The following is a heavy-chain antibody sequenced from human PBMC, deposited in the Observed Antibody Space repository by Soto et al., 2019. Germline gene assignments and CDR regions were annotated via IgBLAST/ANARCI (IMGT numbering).Heavy chain of an antibody. CDR2: IIPIFGTA. CDR3: ARDRPWEPLDWFAP. CDR1: GGTFSSYA. D-gene: IGHD1-26*01. V-gene: IGHV1-69*01. J-gene: IGHJ5*02. Sequence: QVQLVQSGAEVKKPGSSVKVSCKASGGTFSSYAISWVRQAPGQGLEWMGGIIPIFGTANYAQKFQGRVTISADESTSTAYMGLSSLRSEDTAVYYCARDRPWEPLDWFAPWGQGTLVTVSS.